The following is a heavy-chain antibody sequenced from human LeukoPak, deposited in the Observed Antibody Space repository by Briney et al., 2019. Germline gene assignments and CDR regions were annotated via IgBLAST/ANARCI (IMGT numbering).Heavy chain of an antibody. V-gene: IGHV1-46*01. CDR3: ARDKDYYGSGSYFFDY. D-gene: IGHD3-10*01. J-gene: IGHJ4*02. Sequence: ASVKVSCKPSGYTITSYYMHWVRQAPGQGLEWMGIINPSAGSTTYAQKFQGRVTMTRDTSTSTVYMELCSLRSEATAVYYCARDKDYYGSGSYFFDYWGQGALVTVSS. CDR2: INPSAGST. CDR1: GYTITSYY.